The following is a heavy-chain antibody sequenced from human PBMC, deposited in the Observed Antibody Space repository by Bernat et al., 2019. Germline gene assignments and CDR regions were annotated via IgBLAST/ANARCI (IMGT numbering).Heavy chain of an antibody. J-gene: IGHJ4*02. CDR3: ARDRFSAVAGNKRSFDY. Sequence: QVQLQQSGPGLVKPSQTLSLTCAISGDSVSSNSAAWNWIRQSPSRGLEWLGRTYYRYKWYNDYAVSVNSGITISPGTSNNRFSLQLNYVTPEDTAVYYCARDRFSAVAGNKRSFDYWGQGTLVTVSS. D-gene: IGHD6-19*01. CDR1: GDSVSSNSAA. CDR2: TYYRYKWYN. V-gene: IGHV6-1*01.